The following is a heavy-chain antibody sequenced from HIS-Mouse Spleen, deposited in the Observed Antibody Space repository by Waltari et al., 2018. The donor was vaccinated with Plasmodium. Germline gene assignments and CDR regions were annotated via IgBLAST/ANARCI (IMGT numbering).Heavy chain of an antibody. CDR3: ARDRRGYWYFDL. V-gene: IGHV3-7*01. D-gene: IGHD5-12*01. J-gene: IGHJ2*01. CDR1: GFTFSSYW. Sequence: EVQLVESGGGLVQPGGSLRLSCAASGFTFSSYWMSWFSRDPGKGLDWVANIKQDGSEKYYVDSVKGRFTISRDNAKNSLYLQMNSLRAEDTAVYYCARDRRGYWYFDLWGRGTLVTVSS. CDR2: IKQDGSEK.